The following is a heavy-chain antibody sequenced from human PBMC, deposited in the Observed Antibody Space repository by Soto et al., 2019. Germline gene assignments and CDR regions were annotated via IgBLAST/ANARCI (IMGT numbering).Heavy chain of an antibody. V-gene: IGHV1-69*06. D-gene: IGHD6-19*01. CDR1: GGTFSSYA. Sequence: QVQLVQSGAEVKKPGSSVKVSCKASGGTFSSYAISWVRQAPGQGLEWMGGIIPIFGTANYAQKFQGRVTITGDKSKNTAYMELSSLRSEDTAVYYCARDLSIAVAGTNFDYWGQGTLVTVSS. CDR2: IIPIFGTA. CDR3: ARDLSIAVAGTNFDY. J-gene: IGHJ4*02.